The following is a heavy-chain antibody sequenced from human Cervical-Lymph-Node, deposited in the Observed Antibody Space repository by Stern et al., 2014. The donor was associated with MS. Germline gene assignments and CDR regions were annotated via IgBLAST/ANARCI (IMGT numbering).Heavy chain of an antibody. CDR2: IYYSGST. J-gene: IGHJ5*02. V-gene: IGHV4-39*01. Sequence: QLQLQESGPGLVKPSETLSLTCTVSGGSISSSSYYWGWIRQPPGKGLEWIGSIYYSGSTYYNPSLKSRVTISVDTSKNQFSPKLSSVTAADTAVYYCARWAYSSGWYNWFDPWGQGTLVTVSS. CDR1: GGSISSSSYY. D-gene: IGHD3-22*01. CDR3: ARWAYSSGWYNWFDP.